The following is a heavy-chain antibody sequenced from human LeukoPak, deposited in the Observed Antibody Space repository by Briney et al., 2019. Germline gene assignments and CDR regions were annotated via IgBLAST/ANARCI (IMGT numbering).Heavy chain of an antibody. CDR3: ARDSPYCSSTSCYNFDY. J-gene: IGHJ4*02. CDR2: IIPILGIA. CDR1: GGTFSSYT. D-gene: IGHD2-2*02. V-gene: IGHV1-69*04. Sequence: SVKVSCKASGGTFSSYTISWVRQAPGPGLEWMGRIIPILGIANYAQKFQGRVTITADKSTSTAYMELSSLRSEDTAVYYCARDSPYCSSTSCYNFDYWGQGTLVTVSS.